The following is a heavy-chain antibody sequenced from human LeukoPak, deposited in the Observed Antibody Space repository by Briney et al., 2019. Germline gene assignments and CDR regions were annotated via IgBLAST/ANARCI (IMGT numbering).Heavy chain of an antibody. Sequence: GGSLRLSCAASGFTFSSYGMHWVRQAPAKGLEWVAIISYDGSNKYYADSVKGRFTISRDNSKNTLYLQMNSLRAEDTAVYYXAKXTTVTQRGYFDYWGQGTLVTVSS. V-gene: IGHV3-30*18. J-gene: IGHJ4*02. CDR1: GFTFSSYG. CDR3: AKXTTVTQRGYFDY. D-gene: IGHD4-17*01. CDR2: ISYDGSNK.